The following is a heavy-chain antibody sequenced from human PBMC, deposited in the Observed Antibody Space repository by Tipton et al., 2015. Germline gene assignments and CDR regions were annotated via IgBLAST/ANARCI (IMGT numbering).Heavy chain of an antibody. Sequence: SGVTFDANGMHWVRQAPGKGLEWVSGITWDSGLIGYVDSVKGRFTISRDNAKSSVYLQMNNLRPQDTALYYCVKDLRSGGMDVWGQGTTVIVSS. CDR2: ITWDSGLI. J-gene: IGHJ6*02. CDR3: VKDLRSGGMDV. CDR1: GVTFDANG. V-gene: IGHV3-9*01. D-gene: IGHD2-8*02.